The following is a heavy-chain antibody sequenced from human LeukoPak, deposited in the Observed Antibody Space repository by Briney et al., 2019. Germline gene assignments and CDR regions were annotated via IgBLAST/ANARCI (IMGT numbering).Heavy chain of an antibody. J-gene: IGHJ4*02. CDR3: AREQYEGRGATVGFFDY. Sequence: GGSLRLSCAASGFTFSSYAMTWVRQAPGKGLEWVSSISGSGGSTYYADSVKGRFTISRDNSKNTLYLQMNSLRGEDTAVYYCAREQYEGRGATVGFFDYWGQGTLVTVSS. V-gene: IGHV3-23*01. CDR1: GFTFSSYA. CDR2: ISGSGGST. D-gene: IGHD3-10*01.